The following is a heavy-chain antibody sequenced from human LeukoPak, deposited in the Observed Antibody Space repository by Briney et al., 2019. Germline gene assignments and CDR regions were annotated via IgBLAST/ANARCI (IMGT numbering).Heavy chain of an antibody. CDR2: IYYSGST. CDR3: ARAGYYDFWSGHYKYYFDY. J-gene: IGHJ4*02. V-gene: IGHV4-39*07. Sequence: SETLSLTCTVSGGSISSSSYYWGWIRQPPGKGLEWIGSIYYSGSTYYNPSLKSRVTISVDTSKNQFSLKLSSVTAADTAVYYCARAGYYDFWSGHYKYYFDYWGQGTLVTVSS. CDR1: GGSISSSSYY. D-gene: IGHD3-3*01.